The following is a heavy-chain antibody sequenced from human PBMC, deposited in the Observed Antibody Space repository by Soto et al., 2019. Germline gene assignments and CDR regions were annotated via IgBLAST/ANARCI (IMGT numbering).Heavy chain of an antibody. D-gene: IGHD5-12*01. CDR2: IYYSGST. CDR1: GGSITSRNYY. V-gene: IGHV4-39*01. J-gene: IGHJ4*02. CDR3: ARQNLLSGDGYGLVGYYFDS. Sequence: ASETLSLTCTASGGSITSRNYYWGWIRQPTGQGLEWIGNIYYSGSTSYNPSLKSRATISVDTSNTQHSQRYSSGTAAATAVYYCARQNLLSGDGYGLVGYYFDSWGQGTLVTVSS.